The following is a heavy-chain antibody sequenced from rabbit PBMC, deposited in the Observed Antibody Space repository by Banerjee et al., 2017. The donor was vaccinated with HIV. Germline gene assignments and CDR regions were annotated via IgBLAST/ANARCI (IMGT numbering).Heavy chain of an antibody. CDR3: ARGGYGGHIYAMGL. V-gene: IGHV1S45*01. J-gene: IGHJ6*01. CDR2: IFSSSDIT. Sequence: QEQLVESGGGLVKPEGSLTLTCKGSGFSFSDRDVMCWVRQAPGKGLEWIGCIFSSSDITWYASWAKGRFTISKTSSTTVTLQMTSLTDADTATYFCARGGYGGHIYAMGLWGQGTLVTVS. CDR1: GFSFSDRDV. D-gene: IGHD4-2*01.